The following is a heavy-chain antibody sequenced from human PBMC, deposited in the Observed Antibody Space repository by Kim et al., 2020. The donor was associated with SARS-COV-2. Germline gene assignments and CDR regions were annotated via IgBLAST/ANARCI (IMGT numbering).Heavy chain of an antibody. J-gene: IGHJ4*02. CDR1: GGSFSGYY. CDR3: ARGLGSGSYFGF. Sequence: SETLSLTCAVYGGSFSGYYWSWIRQPPGKGLEWIGEINHSGSTNYNPSLKSRVTISVDTSKNQFSLKVSSVTAADTAVYYCARGLGSGSYFGFWGRGTVVTVSS. D-gene: IGHD3-10*01. V-gene: IGHV4-34*01. CDR2: INHSGST.